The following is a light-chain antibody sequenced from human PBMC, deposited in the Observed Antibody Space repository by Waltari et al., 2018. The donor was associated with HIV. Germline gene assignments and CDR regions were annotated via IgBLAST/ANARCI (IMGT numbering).Light chain of an antibody. CDR3: SSYAGSNTVV. CDR2: EVS. V-gene: IGLV2-8*01. J-gene: IGLJ2*01. CDR1: SSGVGDYNY. Sequence: QSALTQPPSPSGSPGQSVTISCTGTSSGVGDYNYVSWYQQHPGKAPKPMIYEVSKRPAGVPDRFSGSKSGNTASLTVSGRQSEDEADYYCSSYAGSNTVVFGGGTKLTVL.